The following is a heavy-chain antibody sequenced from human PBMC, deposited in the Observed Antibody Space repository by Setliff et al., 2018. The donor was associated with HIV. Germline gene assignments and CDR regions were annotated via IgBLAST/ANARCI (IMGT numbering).Heavy chain of an antibody. CDR1: GGSISSSSYY. CDR3: ASTSSLGSSFDY. D-gene: IGHD6-6*01. CDR2: IYYSGST. J-gene: IGHJ4*02. V-gene: IGHV4-39*01. Sequence: SETLSLTCTVSGGSISSSSYYWGWIRQPPGKGLEWIGSIYYSGSTYYNPSLKSRVTISVDTSKNQFSLKLSSVTAADTAVYYCASTSSLGSSFDYWGQGTLVTVSS.